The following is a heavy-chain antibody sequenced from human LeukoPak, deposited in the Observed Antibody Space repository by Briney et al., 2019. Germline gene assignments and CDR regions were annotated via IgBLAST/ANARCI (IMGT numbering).Heavy chain of an antibody. CDR3: ARGGDGDYEPPFDY. CDR1: GGSFSGYY. Sequence: SETLSLTCAVYGGSFSGYYWRWIRQPPGKGLEWIGEINHSGSTNYNPSLKSRVTISVDTSKNQFSLKLSSVTAADTAVYYCARGGDGDYEPPFDYWGQGTLVTVSS. J-gene: IGHJ4*02. CDR2: INHSGST. D-gene: IGHD4-17*01. V-gene: IGHV4-34*01.